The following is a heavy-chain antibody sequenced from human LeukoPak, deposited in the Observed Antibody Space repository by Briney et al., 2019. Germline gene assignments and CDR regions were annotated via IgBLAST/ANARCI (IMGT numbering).Heavy chain of an antibody. CDR1: GFTFSSYG. Sequence: TGRSLRLSCAASGFTFSSYGMHWVRQAPGKGLEGVAVISNDGSKKYYADSVKGRFTISRDNPKETLYLYMSSLREDDTAVYYCAKGGGLIRGRTYYFGFDVWGQGTTGSVSS. V-gene: IGHV3-30*18. D-gene: IGHD3-16*01. J-gene: IGHJ6*02. CDR3: AKGGGLIRGRTYYFGFDV. CDR2: ISNDGSKK.